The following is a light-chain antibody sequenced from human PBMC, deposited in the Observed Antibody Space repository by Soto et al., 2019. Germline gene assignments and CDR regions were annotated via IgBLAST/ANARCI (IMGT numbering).Light chain of an antibody. Sequence: QTVVTQEPSLTVSPGGTVTLTCASSTGAVTSAYYPNWFQQRPGQAPRALIYSTNHKYSWTPARFSGSLLGGKAALTLSGVXXXXXXXYYCLLYFGGQLGVFGGGTKLTVL. CDR2: STN. J-gene: IGLJ2*01. V-gene: IGLV7-43*01. CDR1: TGAVTSAYY. CDR3: LLYFGGQLGV.